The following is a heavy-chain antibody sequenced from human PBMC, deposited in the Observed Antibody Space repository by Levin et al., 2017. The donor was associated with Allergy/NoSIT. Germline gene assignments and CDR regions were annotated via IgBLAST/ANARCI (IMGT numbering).Heavy chain of an antibody. CDR2: INPNSGGT. V-gene: IGHV1-2*02. Sequence: GGSLRLSCKASGYTFTGYYMHWVRQAPGQGLEWMGWINPNSGGTNYAQKFQGRVTMTRDTSISTAYMELSRLRSDDTAVYYCARVATLYPDYWGQGTLVTVSS. J-gene: IGHJ4*02. CDR1: GYTFTGYY. CDR3: ARVATLYPDY. D-gene: IGHD5-12*01.